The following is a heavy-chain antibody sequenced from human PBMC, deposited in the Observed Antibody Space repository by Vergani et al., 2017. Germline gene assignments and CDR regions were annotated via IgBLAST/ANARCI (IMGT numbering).Heavy chain of an antibody. V-gene: IGHV1-46*02. CDR3: ARASRVDTAMVDDY. CDR2: INPSGGST. CDR1: GYIFKNYY. Sequence: VQLVQSGAEVRKPGASVTVSCTASGYIFKNYYIHWLRQAPGQAFEWMGIINPSGGSTSYAQKFQGRVTMTRDTSTSTVYMELSSLRSEDTAVYYCARASRVDTAMVDDYWGQGTLVTVSS. J-gene: IGHJ4*02. D-gene: IGHD5-18*01.